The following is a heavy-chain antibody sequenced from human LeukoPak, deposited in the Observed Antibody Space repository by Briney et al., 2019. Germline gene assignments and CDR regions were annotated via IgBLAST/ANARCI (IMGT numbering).Heavy chain of an antibody. D-gene: IGHD6-19*01. Sequence: DPGGTLRPSCAASGFTFSSYGMSWVRQAPGKGLEWVSAISGSGGSTYYADSVKGRFTISRDNSKNTLYLQMNSLRAEDTAVYYCAKAGSWSSGWYAWFDPWGQGTLVTVSS. V-gene: IGHV3-23*01. CDR3: AKAGSWSSGWYAWFDP. CDR1: GFTFSSYG. CDR2: ISGSGGST. J-gene: IGHJ5*02.